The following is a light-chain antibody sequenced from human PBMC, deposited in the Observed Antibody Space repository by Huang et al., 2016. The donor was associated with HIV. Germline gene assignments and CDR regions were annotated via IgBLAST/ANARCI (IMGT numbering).Light chain of an antibody. V-gene: IGKV1-NL1*01. Sequence: DIQMTQSPPSLSACVGDRVTFTCRASQGISNSLAWYQQKPGEAPKLLLCAAAIMESGVPSRVSGSGSGTDYTLTISSLQPEDFAHYYCQQYYNAPLTFGGGTKVEI. CDR2: AAA. CDR3: QQYYNAPLT. CDR1: QGISNS. J-gene: IGKJ4*01.